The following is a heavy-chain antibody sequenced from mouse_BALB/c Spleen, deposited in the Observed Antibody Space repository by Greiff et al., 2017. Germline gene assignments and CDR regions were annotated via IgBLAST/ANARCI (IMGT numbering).Heavy chain of an antibody. CDR3: ARDPDSSGYGRFAY. Sequence: EVKLVESGGGLVKPGGSLKLSCAASGFTFSSYAMSWVRQSPEKRLEWVAEISSGGSYTYYLDTVTGRFTISRDNAKNTLYLEMSSLRSEDTAMYYCARDPDSSGYGRFAYWGQGTLVTVSA. J-gene: IGHJ3*01. CDR1: GFTFSSYA. CDR2: ISSGGSYT. V-gene: IGHV5-9-4*01. D-gene: IGHD3-2*01.